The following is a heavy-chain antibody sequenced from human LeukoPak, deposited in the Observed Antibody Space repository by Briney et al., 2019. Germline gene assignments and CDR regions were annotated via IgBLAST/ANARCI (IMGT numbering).Heavy chain of an antibody. CDR2: IIPIFGTA. CDR1: GGTFSSYA. J-gene: IGHJ4*02. D-gene: IGHD3-3*01. Sequence: SVKDSCKASGGTFSSYAISWVRQAPGQGLEWMGGIIPIFGTANYAQKFQGRVTITTDESTSTAYMELSSLRSEDTAVYYCARGGVVSYDFWSGWSFDYWGQGTLVTVSS. CDR3: ARGGVVSYDFWSGWSFDY. V-gene: IGHV1-69*05.